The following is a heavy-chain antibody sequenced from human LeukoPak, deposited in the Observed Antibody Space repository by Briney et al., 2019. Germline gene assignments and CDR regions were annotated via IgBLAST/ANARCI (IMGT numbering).Heavy chain of an antibody. CDR3: ARVGDGYTNGAFDI. Sequence: QSGGSLRLSCAASGFSLTNYGIHWVRQAPGKGLEWVAFISSDGSHKYYADSVRGRFTISRDTSKNTLSLQMNSLRAEDTAVYYCARVGDGYTNGAFDIWGQGTMVTVSS. V-gene: IGHV3-33*01. J-gene: IGHJ3*02. CDR2: ISSDGSHK. CDR1: GFSLTNYG. D-gene: IGHD5-24*01.